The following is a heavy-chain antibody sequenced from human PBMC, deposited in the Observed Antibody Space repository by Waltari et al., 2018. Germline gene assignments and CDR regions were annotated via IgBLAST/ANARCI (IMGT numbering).Heavy chain of an antibody. D-gene: IGHD7-27*01. CDR1: GGSISSCY. J-gene: IGHJ4*02. Sequence: QVQLQESGPGLVKPSETLSLTCPVSGGSISSCYWGWIRQPPGKGLDWIGYIYYSGSTNYNPSLKSRVTISVDTSKNQFSLKLSSVTAADTAVYYCALGRGAFDYWGQGTLVTVSS. CDR3: ALGRGAFDY. CDR2: IYYSGST. V-gene: IGHV4-59*01.